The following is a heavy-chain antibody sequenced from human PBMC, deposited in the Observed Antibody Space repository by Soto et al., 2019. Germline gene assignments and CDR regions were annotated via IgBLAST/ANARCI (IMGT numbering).Heavy chain of an antibody. J-gene: IGHJ1*01. D-gene: IGHD2-15*01. Sequence: QVQLVQSGAEVKKPGASVKVSCKASGYTFTSYAMHWVRQAPGQRLEWMGWINAGNGNTKYSQKFQGRVTITRDTSASTAYMELSSLRSADTAVYYCAVYCSGGSCFPEYFRHWGQGTLVTGSS. CDR3: AVYCSGGSCFPEYFRH. CDR2: INAGNGNT. V-gene: IGHV1-3*01. CDR1: GYTFTSYA.